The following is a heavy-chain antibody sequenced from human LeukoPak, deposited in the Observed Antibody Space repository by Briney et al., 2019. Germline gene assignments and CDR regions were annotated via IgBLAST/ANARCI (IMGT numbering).Heavy chain of an antibody. CDR2: INSKSGKT. D-gene: IGHD4-17*01. J-gene: IGHJ4*02. Sequence: ASVKVSCTASGYTFTGYYMRWVRQAPGQGLEWMGWINSKSGKTNYAHNFQGRVTVTRDTSINTAYMDLSGLTSDDTAVYYCARDRPGTMVTTEWDYWGQGSLVTVSS. CDR1: GYTFTGYY. CDR3: ARDRPGTMVTTEWDY. V-gene: IGHV1-2*02.